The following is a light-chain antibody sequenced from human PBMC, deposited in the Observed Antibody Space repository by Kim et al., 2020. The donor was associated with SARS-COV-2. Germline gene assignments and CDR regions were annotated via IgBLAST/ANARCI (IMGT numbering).Light chain of an antibody. V-gene: IGLV3-1*01. Sequence: SYELTQPPSVSVSPGQTASISCSGDKLGDKYACWYQQKPGQSPVLVIYHDIRRPSGIHERFSGSHSGNTATLTISGTQAMDEADYYCQAWDSSTRVVFGGGTQLTVL. CDR3: QAWDSSTRVV. CDR1: KLGDKY. CDR2: HDI. J-gene: IGLJ2*01.